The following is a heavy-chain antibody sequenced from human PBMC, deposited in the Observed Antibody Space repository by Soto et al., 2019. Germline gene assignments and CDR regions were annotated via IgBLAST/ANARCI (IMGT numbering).Heavy chain of an antibody. D-gene: IGHD3-3*01. V-gene: IGHV4-59*08. Sequence: QVQLQESGPGLVKPSETLSLTCTVSGGSISSYYWSWIRQPPGKGLEWIGYIYYSGSTNYNPSLKSRVTISVDTSKNQFPRKLSSVTAADTAVYYCARSRNDFWSGYYRRAESYYMDVWGKGTTVTVSS. CDR3: ARSRNDFWSGYYRRAESYYMDV. CDR2: IYYSGST. J-gene: IGHJ6*03. CDR1: GGSISSYY.